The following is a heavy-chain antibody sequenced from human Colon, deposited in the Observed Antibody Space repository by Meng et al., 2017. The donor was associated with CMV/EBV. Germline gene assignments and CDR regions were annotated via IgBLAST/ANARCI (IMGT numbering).Heavy chain of an antibody. Sequence: GESLKISCAASGFTFSSYEMNWVRQAPGKGLEWVSYISSSGSTIYYADSVKGRFTISRDNAKNSLYLQMNSLRSDDTAVYYCARGGLRYSGQGFGELWVYYSGMDVWGQGTTVTVSS. CDR1: GFTFSSYE. D-gene: IGHD3-10*01. CDR3: ARGGLRYSGQGFGELWVYYSGMDV. J-gene: IGHJ6*02. CDR2: ISSSGSTI. V-gene: IGHV3-48*03.